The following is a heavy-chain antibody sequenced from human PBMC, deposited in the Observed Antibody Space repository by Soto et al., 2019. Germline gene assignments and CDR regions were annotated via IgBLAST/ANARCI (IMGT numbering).Heavy chain of an antibody. J-gene: IGHJ4*02. V-gene: IGHV3-23*01. D-gene: IGHD2-21*02. CDR1: GFTFSSYA. CDR2: ISGSGGST. Sequence: GSLRLSCAASGFTFSSYAMSWVRQAPGKGLEWVSAISGSGGSTYYADSVKGRFTISRDNSKNTLYLQMNSLRAEDTAVYYCAKVRPVVTAIPSYFDYWGQGTLVTVSS. CDR3: AKVRPVVTAIPSYFDY.